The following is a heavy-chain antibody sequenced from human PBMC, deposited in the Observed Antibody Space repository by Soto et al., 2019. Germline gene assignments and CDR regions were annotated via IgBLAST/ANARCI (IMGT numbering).Heavy chain of an antibody. Sequence: QVQLVQSGAELKKPGASVKVSCKASGYTFTSYGISWVRQAPGQGLEWMGWISAYNGNTNYAQKLQGRVTMTTDTSTSTAYMELRSLGSDDTAVYYCAREASIDYYYYGMDVWGQGTKVTVSS. J-gene: IGHJ6*02. CDR1: GYTFTSYG. D-gene: IGHD3-16*02. V-gene: IGHV1-18*01. CDR2: ISAYNGNT. CDR3: AREASIDYYYYGMDV.